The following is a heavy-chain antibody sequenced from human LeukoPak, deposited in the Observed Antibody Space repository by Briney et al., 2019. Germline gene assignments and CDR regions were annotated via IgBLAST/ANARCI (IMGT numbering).Heavy chain of an antibody. CDR3: ARDTSSGWAPSGWFDP. CDR2: INPNSGGT. CDR1: GYTFTGYY. V-gene: IGHV1-2*02. D-gene: IGHD6-19*01. J-gene: IGHJ5*02. Sequence: ASVKVSCKASGYTFTGYYIHWVRQAPGQGLEWMGWINPNSGGTNYAQKFQGRVTMTRDTSISTAYMELSRLRSDDTAVYYCARDTSSGWAPSGWFDPWGQGTLVTVSS.